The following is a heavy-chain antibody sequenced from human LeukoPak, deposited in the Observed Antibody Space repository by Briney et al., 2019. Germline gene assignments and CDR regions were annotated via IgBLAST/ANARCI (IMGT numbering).Heavy chain of an antibody. J-gene: IGHJ4*02. V-gene: IGHV3-23*01. CDR2: ISGSGGNT. CDR1: GFTFSSYA. CDR3: AKDREVLLWFGESHYFDY. Sequence: GGSLRLSCAASGFTFSSYAMSWVRQAPGKGLEWVSAISGSGGNTSYADSVKGRFTISRDNSKNTLYLQMNSLRAEDTAVYYCAKDREVLLWFGESHYFDYWGQGTLVTVSS. D-gene: IGHD3-10*01.